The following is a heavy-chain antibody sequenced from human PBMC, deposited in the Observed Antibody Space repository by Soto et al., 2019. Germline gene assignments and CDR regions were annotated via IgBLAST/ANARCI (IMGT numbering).Heavy chain of an antibody. D-gene: IGHD5-18*01. Sequence: QVQLVQSGAEVKKPGSSVKVSCKASGGTFSSYAISWVRQAPGQGLEWMGGIIPIFGTANYAQKFQGRVTITADESTSTAYMELSSLRSEDTAVYYCARFKAPVDTAIVPNWYFDLWGRGTLVTVSS. CDR1: GGTFSSYA. CDR3: ARFKAPVDTAIVPNWYFDL. J-gene: IGHJ2*01. CDR2: IIPIFGTA. V-gene: IGHV1-69*12.